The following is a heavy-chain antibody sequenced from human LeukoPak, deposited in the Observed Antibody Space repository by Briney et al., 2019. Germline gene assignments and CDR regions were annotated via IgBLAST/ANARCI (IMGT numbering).Heavy chain of an antibody. Sequence: GGSLRLSCAASGFTFSSYSMNWVRQAPRKGLEWVSSISSSSSYIYYADSVKGRFTISRDNAKNSVYLQMNSLRAEDTAVYYCARELGSSWYTPFDYWGQGTLVTVSS. J-gene: IGHJ4*02. CDR2: ISSSSSYI. CDR1: GFTFSSYS. CDR3: ARELGSSWYTPFDY. D-gene: IGHD6-13*01. V-gene: IGHV3-21*01.